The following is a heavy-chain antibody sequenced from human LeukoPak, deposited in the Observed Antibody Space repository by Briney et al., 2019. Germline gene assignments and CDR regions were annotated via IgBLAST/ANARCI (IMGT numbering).Heavy chain of an antibody. V-gene: IGHV1-18*01. CDR1: GYTFTSYG. D-gene: IGHD3-3*01. CDR2: ISAYNGNT. CDR3: AGARSPDYDFWSGYGTPYDY. Sequence: ASVKVSCKASGYTFTSYGISWVRQAPGQGLEWMGWISAYNGNTNYAQKLQGRVTMTTDTSTSTAYMELRSLRSDDTAVYYCAGARSPDYDFWSGYGTPYDYWGQGTLVTVSS. J-gene: IGHJ4*02.